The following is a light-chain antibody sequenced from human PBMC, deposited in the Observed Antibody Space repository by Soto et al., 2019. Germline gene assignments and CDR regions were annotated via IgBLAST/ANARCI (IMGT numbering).Light chain of an antibody. J-gene: IGKJ4*01. CDR3: QQYNSSPLT. CDR2: YAS. V-gene: IGKV1-5*01. Sequence: DIQMTQSPSTLSSSAGYRVTITCRASQSISSWLAWYQQKPRKAPKLLIYYASSLETGVPSRFSGSGSGTEFTLTISSLQPDDFATYYCQQYNSSPLTFGGGTKVEIK. CDR1: QSISSW.